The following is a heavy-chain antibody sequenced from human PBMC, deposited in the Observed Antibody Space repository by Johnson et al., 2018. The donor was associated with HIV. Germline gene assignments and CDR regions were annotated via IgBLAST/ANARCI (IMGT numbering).Heavy chain of an antibody. Sequence: VQLVESGGGLVQPGRSLRLSCAASGFTFDDYAMHWVRQAPGKGLEWVSDISWNSDNIDYADSVKGRFTISRDNAKNSLFLQMNSLRVEDTAFYYCARDWRAYCGGDCYSNAFDIWGQGTMVTVSS. CDR2: ISWNSDNI. V-gene: IGHV3-9*01. CDR1: GFTFDDYA. CDR3: ARDWRAYCGGDCYSNAFDI. J-gene: IGHJ3*02. D-gene: IGHD2-21*02.